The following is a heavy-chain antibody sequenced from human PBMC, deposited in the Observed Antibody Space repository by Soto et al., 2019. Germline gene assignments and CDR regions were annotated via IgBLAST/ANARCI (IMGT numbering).Heavy chain of an antibody. CDR3: ASTTVTTSPPGLFDF. CDR2: IHYRGSA. Sequence: SETLSLTCTISGDSINNYYCNWIRQTPWKGLEWVAYIHYRGSANYNPSLKTRVTVSVDTSKNQFSLKLSSVTAADTAVYYCASTTVTTSPPGLFDFWGQGTLVTVYS. CDR1: GDSINNYY. V-gene: IGHV4-59*08. D-gene: IGHD4-4*01. J-gene: IGHJ4*02.